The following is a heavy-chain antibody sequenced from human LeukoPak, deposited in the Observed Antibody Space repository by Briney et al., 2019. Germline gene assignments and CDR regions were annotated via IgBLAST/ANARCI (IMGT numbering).Heavy chain of an antibody. V-gene: IGHV1-46*01. CDR3: ARGAYDSSGYYSGTGTNWFDP. CDR2: INPSGGST. Sequence: GATVKVSCKASGYTFTGYYMHWVRQAPGQGLEWMGIINPSGGSTSYAQKFQGRVTMTRDTSTSTVYMELSSLRSEDTAVYYCARGAYDSSGYYSGTGTNWFDPWGQGTLVTVSS. D-gene: IGHD3-22*01. CDR1: GYTFTGYY. J-gene: IGHJ5*02.